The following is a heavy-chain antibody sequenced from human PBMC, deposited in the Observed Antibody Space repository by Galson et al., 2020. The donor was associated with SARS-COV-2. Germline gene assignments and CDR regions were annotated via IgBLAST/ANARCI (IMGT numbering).Heavy chain of an antibody. CDR2: IKQDGSEK. Sequence: TGGSLRLSCEASGFTFSSYWMSWVRQAPGKGLEWVANIKQDGSEKYYVDSVKGRFTISRDNAKNSLYLQMNSLRAEDTAVYYCASLKCMDAWGQGTTVTVSS. D-gene: IGHD3-9*01. CDR3: ASLKCMDA. V-gene: IGHV3-7*05. J-gene: IGHJ6*02. CDR1: GFTFSSYW.